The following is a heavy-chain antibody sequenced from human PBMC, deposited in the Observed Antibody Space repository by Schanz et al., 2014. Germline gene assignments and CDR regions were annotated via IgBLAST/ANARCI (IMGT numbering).Heavy chain of an antibody. CDR2: IYYSGST. CDR3: AKTSVLYPWGYFDY. J-gene: IGHJ4*02. CDR1: GGSIINYY. V-gene: IGHV4-39*01. D-gene: IGHD2-8*01. Sequence: QLQLQESGPGLVKASETLSLTCTVSGGSIINYYWGWIRQPPGKGLEWIGIIYYSGSTYYNTSLKRRVPISVDASKNQFFLKLSSVTAADTAVYYCAKTSVLYPWGYFDYWGQGTLVTVSS.